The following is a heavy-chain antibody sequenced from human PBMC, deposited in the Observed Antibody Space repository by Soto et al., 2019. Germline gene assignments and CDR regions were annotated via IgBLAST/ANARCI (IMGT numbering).Heavy chain of an antibody. CDR3: ARHITDGNGWYILGY. V-gene: IGHV2-26*01. CDR2: IFTDDER. CDR1: GFSLSNPTMG. D-gene: IGHD6-19*01. J-gene: IGHJ4*02. Sequence: QVTLKESGPVLVKPTETLTLTCTVSGFSLSNPTMGVSWIRQPPGKALEWLAHIFTDDERSYSTSLQTRLTISKNISKRQVVLTMANMDPVYTATYYCARHITDGNGWYILGYWGQGTLVTVSS.